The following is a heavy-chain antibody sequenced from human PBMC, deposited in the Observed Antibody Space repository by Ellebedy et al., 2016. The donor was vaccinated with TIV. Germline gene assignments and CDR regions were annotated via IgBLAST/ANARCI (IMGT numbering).Heavy chain of an antibody. J-gene: IGHJ4*02. Sequence: AASVKVSCKASGYIFTDYGITWVRQAPGQGLEWLGWLSTYSGDTNYAQKVQGRITMTRDTSANTAYMELRSLRSDDTAVYYCARTFNYPEYWGQGTLVTVSS. CDR2: LSTYSGDT. CDR3: ARTFNYPEY. CDR1: GYIFTDYG. V-gene: IGHV1-18*01.